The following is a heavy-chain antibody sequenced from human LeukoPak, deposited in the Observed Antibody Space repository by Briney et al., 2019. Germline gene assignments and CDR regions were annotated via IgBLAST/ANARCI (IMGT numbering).Heavy chain of an antibody. CDR2: INPNSGGT. CDR1: GYTFTGYY. D-gene: IGHD2-2*01. J-gene: IGHJ3*02. CDR3: ARVRYCSSTSCPDAFDI. Sequence: GASVKVSCTASGYTFTGYYMHWVRQAPGQGLEWMGWINPNSGGTNYAQKFQGRVTMTRDTSISTAYMELSRLRSDDTAVYYCARVRYCSSTSCPDAFDIWGQGTMVTVSS. V-gene: IGHV1-2*02.